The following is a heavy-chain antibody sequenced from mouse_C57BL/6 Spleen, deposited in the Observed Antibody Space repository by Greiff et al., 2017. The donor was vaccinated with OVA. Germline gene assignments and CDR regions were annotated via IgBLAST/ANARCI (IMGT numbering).Heavy chain of an antibody. CDR3: ARQGDYDVWYFDV. D-gene: IGHD2-4*01. CDR1: GFTFSSYG. J-gene: IGHJ1*03. CDR2: ISSGGSYT. Sequence: EVKLQESGGDLVKPGGSLKLSCAASGFTFSSYGMSWVRQTPDKRLEWVATISSGGSYTYYPDSVKGRFTISRDNAKNTLYLQMSSLKSEDTAMYYCARQGDYDVWYFDVWGTGTTVTVSS. V-gene: IGHV5-6*01.